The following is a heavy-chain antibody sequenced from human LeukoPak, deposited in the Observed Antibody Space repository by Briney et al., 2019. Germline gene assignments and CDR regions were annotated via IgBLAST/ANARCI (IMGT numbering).Heavy chain of an antibody. D-gene: IGHD6-19*01. CDR2: INSDGSST. Sequence: GGSLRLSCAASGFTLSSSWMHWVRQAPGKGLVWVSRINSDGSSTSYADSVKGRFTISRDNAKNTPYLQMNSLRAEDTAVYYCASVGIAVAPSDAFDIWGQGTMVTVSS. CDR3: ASVGIAVAPSDAFDI. J-gene: IGHJ3*02. CDR1: GFTLSSSW. V-gene: IGHV3-74*01.